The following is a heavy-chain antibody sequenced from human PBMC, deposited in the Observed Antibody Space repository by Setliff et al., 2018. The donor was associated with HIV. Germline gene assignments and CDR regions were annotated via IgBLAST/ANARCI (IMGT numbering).Heavy chain of an antibody. J-gene: IGHJ1*01. Sequence: GASVKVSCKASGGTFSSYAISWVRQAPGQGLEWMGGIIPIFGTANYAQKFQGRVTITADESTSTAYMELSSLRSEDTAVYYCAWGGMGIAAAGGEYYFDSSGQEYFQHWGHGTLVTVSS. V-gene: IGHV1-69*13. CDR1: GGTFSSYA. CDR3: AWGGMGIAAAGGEYYFDSSGQEYFQH. CDR2: IIPIFGTA. D-gene: IGHD3-22*01.